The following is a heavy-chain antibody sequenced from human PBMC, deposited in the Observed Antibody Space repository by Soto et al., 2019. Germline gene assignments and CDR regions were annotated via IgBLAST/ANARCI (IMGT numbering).Heavy chain of an antibody. CDR1: GFSLSTSGVG. D-gene: IGHD2-15*01. CDR2: IYWDDDK. J-gene: IGHJ6*02. V-gene: IGHV2-5*02. CDR3: AYLRCSGGSCYWFSFSGMDV. Sequence: QITLKESGPTLVKPTQTLTLTCTFSGFSLSTSGVGVAWIRQPPGKALEWLALIYWDDDKRYRPSLESRLTITKDTCKNQVVLTMTNLDSVDTATYSCAYLRCSGGSCYWFSFSGMDVWGQGTTVTVSS.